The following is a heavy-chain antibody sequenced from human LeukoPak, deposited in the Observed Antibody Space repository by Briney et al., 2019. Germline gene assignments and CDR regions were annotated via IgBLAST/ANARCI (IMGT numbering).Heavy chain of an antibody. J-gene: IGHJ4*02. CDR2: IYHTGST. CDR1: GGSVSDYY. V-gene: IGHV4-59*02. Sequence: PSETLSLTCTISGGSVSDYYWSWIRQSPGKGLEWIGYIYHTGSTSYSPSLKSRVTISADTSQNQSSLKLSSVTAADTAVYYCASRKLGNDYWGQGTLVTVSS. CDR3: ASRKLGNDY. D-gene: IGHD7-27*01.